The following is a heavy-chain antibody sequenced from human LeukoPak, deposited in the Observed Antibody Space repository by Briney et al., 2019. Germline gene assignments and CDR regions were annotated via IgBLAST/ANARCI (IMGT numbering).Heavy chain of an antibody. J-gene: IGHJ6*03. D-gene: IGHD5-18*01. CDR1: GFTFSSYS. CDR3: ARVSIAGYPYYYMDV. V-gene: IGHV3-21*04. CDR2: ISSSSSYI. Sequence: PGGSLRLSCAASGFTFSSYSMNWVRQAPGKGLEWVASISSSSSYIYYADSVKGRFTISRDNTKNSLYLQMNGLRAEDTALYFCARVSIAGYPYYYMDVWGKGTSVTVSS.